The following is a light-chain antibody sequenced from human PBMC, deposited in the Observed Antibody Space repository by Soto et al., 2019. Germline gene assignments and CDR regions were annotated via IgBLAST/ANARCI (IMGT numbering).Light chain of an antibody. CDR1: QGFSSN. V-gene: IGKV1-9*01. J-gene: IGKJ4*01. CDR3: QQRNSYPPRT. Sequence: DIQLTQSPSFLSASVGDRVTITCRASQGFSSNLAWYQQKPGKAPKLLIYAASSLQSGVPSRFSGSGSGTEFTLTISSLQPEDFATYYCQQRNSYPPRTCGGGTKVEIK. CDR2: AAS.